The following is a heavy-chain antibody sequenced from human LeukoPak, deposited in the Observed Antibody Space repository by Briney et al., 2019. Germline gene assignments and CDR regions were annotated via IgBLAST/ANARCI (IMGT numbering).Heavy chain of an antibody. J-gene: IGHJ4*02. CDR2: ISPDTGDT. Sequence: ASVKVSCKASGYTFIGYYMNWVRQAPGQGLEWMGGISPDTGDTNYAQKFQGRVTMTTDTSISTAYMELIRLRSDDTAIYFCARDTPLDYWGRGTQVTVSS. CDR1: GYTFIGYY. CDR3: ARDTPLDY. V-gene: IGHV1-2*02.